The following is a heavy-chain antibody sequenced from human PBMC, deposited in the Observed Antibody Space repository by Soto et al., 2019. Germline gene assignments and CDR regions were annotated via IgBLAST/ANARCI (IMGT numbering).Heavy chain of an antibody. CDR1: GFTFSSYA. CDR3: ARDKGYQDY. D-gene: IGHD2-15*01. V-gene: IGHV3-30-3*01. Sequence: PGGSLRLSCAASGFTFSSYAMHWVRQAPGKGLEWVAVISYDGSNKYYADSVKGRFTISRDNSKNTLYLQMNSLRAEDTAVYYCARDKGYQDYWGQGTLVTVPQ. J-gene: IGHJ4*02. CDR2: ISYDGSNK.